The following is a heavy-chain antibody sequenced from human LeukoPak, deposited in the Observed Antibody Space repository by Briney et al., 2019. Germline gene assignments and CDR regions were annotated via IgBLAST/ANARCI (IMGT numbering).Heavy chain of an antibody. CDR2: IYTSGST. J-gene: IGHJ4*02. Sequence: SETLSLTCTVSGGSISSGTYYWSWIRQPAGKGLEWIGRIYTSGSTNYNPSLKSRVTISVDTSKNQFSLKLSSVTAADTAVYYCARSSGTYPDFDSWGQGTLVTVSS. V-gene: IGHV4-61*02. CDR1: GGSISSGTYY. D-gene: IGHD1-1*01. CDR3: ARSSGTYPDFDS.